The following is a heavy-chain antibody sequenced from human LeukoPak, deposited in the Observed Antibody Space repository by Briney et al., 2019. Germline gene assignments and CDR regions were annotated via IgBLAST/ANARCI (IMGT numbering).Heavy chain of an antibody. V-gene: IGHV3-48*04. Sequence: GGSLRLSCAASGFTFSSYAMSWVRQAPGKGLEWVSYISSSGSTIYYADSMKGRFTISRDNAKNSLYLQMNSLRAEDTAVYYCARGVTVSDAFDIWGQGTMVTVSS. CDR3: ARGVTVSDAFDI. CDR2: ISSSGSTI. J-gene: IGHJ3*02. D-gene: IGHD1-14*01. CDR1: GFTFSSYA.